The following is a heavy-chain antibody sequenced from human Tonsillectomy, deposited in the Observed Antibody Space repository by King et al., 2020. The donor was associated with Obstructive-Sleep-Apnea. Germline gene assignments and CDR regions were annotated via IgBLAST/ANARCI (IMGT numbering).Heavy chain of an antibody. Sequence: QLQESGPGLVKPSQTLSLTCTVSGGSISSGDYYWSGIRQPPGKGLEWIGYIYYRGSTSYNPSLKSRVTISVDTSKNQFSLKLSSVTAPDTAVYYCARGPVGATLPSYYYYGMDVWGQGTTVTVSS. CDR3: ARGPVGATLPSYYYYGMDV. CDR1: GGSISSGDYY. V-gene: IGHV4-30-4*01. D-gene: IGHD1-26*01. CDR2: IYYRGST. J-gene: IGHJ6*02.